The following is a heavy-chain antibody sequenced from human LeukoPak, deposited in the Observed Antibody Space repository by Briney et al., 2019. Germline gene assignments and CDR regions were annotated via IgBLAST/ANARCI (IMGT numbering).Heavy chain of an antibody. Sequence: GASVKVSCKASGYTFTSYGISWVRQAPGQGLEWMGWISAYNGNTNYAQKLQGRVTMTTDTSTSTAYMELRSLRSDDTAVYYCAMARYCSGGSCYRKPKYYYYGMDVWGQGTTVTVSS. CDR2: ISAYNGNT. CDR3: AMARYCSGGSCYRKPKYYYYGMDV. J-gene: IGHJ6*02. D-gene: IGHD2-15*01. V-gene: IGHV1-18*01. CDR1: GYTFTSYG.